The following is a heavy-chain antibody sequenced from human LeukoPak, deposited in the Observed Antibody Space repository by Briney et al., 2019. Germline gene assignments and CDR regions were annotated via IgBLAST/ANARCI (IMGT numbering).Heavy chain of an antibody. Sequence: SETLSLTCAVYGGPFSGYYWSWIRQPPGKGLEWIGEINHSGSTNYNPSLKSRVTISVDTSKNQFSLKLSSVTAADTAVYYCARALGYCSGGSCYWPYYYYGMDVWGQGTTVTVSS. CDR2: INHSGST. V-gene: IGHV4-34*01. D-gene: IGHD2-15*01. J-gene: IGHJ6*02. CDR1: GGPFSGYY. CDR3: ARALGYCSGGSCYWPYYYYGMDV.